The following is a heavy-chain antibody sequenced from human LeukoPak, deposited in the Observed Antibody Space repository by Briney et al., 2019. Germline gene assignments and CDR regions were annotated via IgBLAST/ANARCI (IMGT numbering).Heavy chain of an antibody. D-gene: IGHD2-21*02. CDR2: IYYSGDT. J-gene: IGHJ4*02. CDR1: GGSLSSSY. CDR3: ARHYNYERGGDPFDF. Sequence: SETLSLTCTVSGGSLSSSYWSWIRQPPGKGLECIGYIYYSGDTNYNPSLKRRVSMSLDTSKNQLSLKLSSVTAADTAVYYCARHYNYERGGDPFDFWGQGTLVTVSS. V-gene: IGHV4-59*08.